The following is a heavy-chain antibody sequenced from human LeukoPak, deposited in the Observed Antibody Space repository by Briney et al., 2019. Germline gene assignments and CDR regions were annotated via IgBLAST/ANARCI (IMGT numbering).Heavy chain of an antibody. J-gene: IGHJ5*02. D-gene: IGHD2/OR15-2a*01. V-gene: IGHV4-59*08. CDR2: IYYAGSS. CDR1: GVSIKNYY. CDR3: ARQAVIIPTGMEGPWFDP. Sequence: SQTLSLTCTVSGVSIKNYYWSWIRQPPGKGLEWIANIYYAGSSNYNPSLKSRVSVSIDASKNHLSLKLTSVTAADTAIYYCARQAVIIPTGMEGPWFDPWGQGTLVAVSS.